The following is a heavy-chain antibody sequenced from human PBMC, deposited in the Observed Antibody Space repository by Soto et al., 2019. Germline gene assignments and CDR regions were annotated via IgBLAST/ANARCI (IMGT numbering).Heavy chain of an antibody. J-gene: IGHJ3*02. V-gene: IGHV4-59*01. CDR1: GGSISSYY. Sequence: QVQLQESGPGLVKPSETLSLTCTVSGGSISSYYWSWIRQPPGKGLEWIGYIYYSGSTNYNPSLKSQVTITVDTAKNQCSLKLSSGTAADTAVYYCAGDNLGLDAFDIWGQGKMVTVSS. CDR3: AGDNLGLDAFDI. D-gene: IGHD1-26*01. CDR2: IYYSGST.